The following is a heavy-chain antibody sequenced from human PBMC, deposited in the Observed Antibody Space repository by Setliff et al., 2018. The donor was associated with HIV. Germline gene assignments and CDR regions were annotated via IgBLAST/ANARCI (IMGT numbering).Heavy chain of an antibody. V-gene: IGHV1-8*02. CDR3: ATPMFPNYHDNSVLID. J-gene: IGHJ1*01. CDR2: LNPNSGGT. D-gene: IGHD3-22*01. Sequence: ASVKVSCKTSGYTFTSYAVHWVRQATGQGLEWMGYLNPNSGGTGYAQRFQGRLTMTGDTSVSTAYLELGSLRSDGTAVYYCATPMFPNYHDNSVLIDWGQGTPVTVSS. CDR1: GYTFTSYA.